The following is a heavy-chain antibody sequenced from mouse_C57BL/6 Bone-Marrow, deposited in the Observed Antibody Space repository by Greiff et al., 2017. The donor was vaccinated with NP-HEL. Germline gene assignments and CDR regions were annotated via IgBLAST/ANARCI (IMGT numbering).Heavy chain of an antibody. CDR1: GYTFTSYW. J-gene: IGHJ1*03. Sequence: QVQLQQPGAELVKPGASVKLSCKASGYTFTSYWMHWVKQRPGQGLEWIGMIHPNSGSTNYNEKFKSKATLTVDKSSSTAYMQLSSLTSEDSAVYYCARRGTYDYWYFDVWGTGTTVTVSS. CDR3: ARRGTYDYWYFDV. D-gene: IGHD2-3*01. V-gene: IGHV1-64*01. CDR2: IHPNSGST.